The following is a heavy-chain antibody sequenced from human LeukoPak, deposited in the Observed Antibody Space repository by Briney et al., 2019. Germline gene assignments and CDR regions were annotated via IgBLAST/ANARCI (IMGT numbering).Heavy chain of an antibody. CDR3: ARGVRLSSGWYNSDYYYYMDV. CDR1: GFTFSSYW. D-gene: IGHD6-19*01. J-gene: IGHJ6*03. V-gene: IGHV3-7*01. CDR2: IKQDGSEK. Sequence: GGSLRLSCAASGFTFSSYWMSWVRQAPGKGLEWVANIKQDGSEKYYVDSVKGRFTISRDNAKNSLYLQMNSLRAEDTAVYYCARGVRLSSGWYNSDYYYYMDVWGKGATVTISS.